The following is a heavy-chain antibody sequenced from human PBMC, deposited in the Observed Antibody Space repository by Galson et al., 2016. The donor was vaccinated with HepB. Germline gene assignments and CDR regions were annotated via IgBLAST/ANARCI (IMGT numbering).Heavy chain of an antibody. J-gene: IGHJ6*02. CDR2: IIPMLDTA. CDR3: ARSKIASGGSGSWVYYAMDV. CDR1: GGTFSSFG. Sequence: SVKVSCKAAGGTFSSFGISWVRQALGQGPEWMGGIIPMLDTAKYAQEHQGRVTITADTFTSTAYMELSSLRSDDTAVYYCARSKIASGGSGSWVYYAMDVWSQGTTVTVSS. V-gene: IGHV1-69*06. D-gene: IGHD4-23*01.